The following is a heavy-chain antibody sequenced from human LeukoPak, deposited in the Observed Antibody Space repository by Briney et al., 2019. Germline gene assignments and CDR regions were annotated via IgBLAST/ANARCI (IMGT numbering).Heavy chain of an antibody. J-gene: IGHJ5*02. CDR3: ARWKLDWNYGDWFDP. V-gene: IGHV4-61*01. D-gene: IGHD1-7*01. CDR1: GGSVSSGSYY. CDR2: IYYSGST. Sequence: PSETLSLTCTVSGGSVSSGSYYWSWIRQPPGTGLERIGYIYYSGSTNYNPSLKSRVTISVDTSKNQFSLKLSSVTAADTAVYYCARWKLDWNYGDWFDPWGQGTLVTVSS.